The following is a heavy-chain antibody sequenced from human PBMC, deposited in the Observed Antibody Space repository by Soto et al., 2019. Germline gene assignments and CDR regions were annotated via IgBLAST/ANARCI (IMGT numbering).Heavy chain of an antibody. J-gene: IGHJ4*02. Sequence: EVQLVESGGGLVKPGGSLRLSCAASGFTFSSYSMNWVRQAPGKGLEWVSSISSSSSYIYYADSLKGRFTISRDNTKNSLYLQMNSLRAEDTAVYYCARAPYYYDSSRYYYVWGQGPLVTVSS. CDR1: GFTFSSYS. CDR3: ARAPYYYDSSRYYYV. V-gene: IGHV3-21*01. CDR2: ISSSSSYI. D-gene: IGHD3-22*01.